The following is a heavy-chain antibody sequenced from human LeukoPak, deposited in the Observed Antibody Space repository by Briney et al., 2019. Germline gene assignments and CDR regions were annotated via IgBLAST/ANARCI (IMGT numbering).Heavy chain of an antibody. D-gene: IGHD3-22*01. Sequence: PSETLSLTCSVSDGSISSGYYYWAWIRQPPGKGLEWIGEINHSGSTNYNPSLKSRVTISVDTSKNQFSLKLSSVTAADTAVYYCARLPYDSSGPWGNDYWGQGTLVTVSS. J-gene: IGHJ4*02. CDR2: INHSGST. CDR3: ARLPYDSSGPWGNDY. V-gene: IGHV4-39*07. CDR1: DGSISSGYYY.